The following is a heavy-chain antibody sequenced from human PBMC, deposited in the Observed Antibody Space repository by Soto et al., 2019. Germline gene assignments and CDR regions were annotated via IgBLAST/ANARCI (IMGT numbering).Heavy chain of an antibody. Sequence: PSETLSLTCPVSGGSISSYYWSWIRQPPGKGLEWIGYIYYSGSTNYHPSLKSRVTISVYTSKNQFSLKLSSVTAADTAVYYCAREGNSSGYYYYYGMDVWGQGTTVTVSS. J-gene: IGHJ6*02. CDR1: GGSISSYY. D-gene: IGHD3-22*01. V-gene: IGHV4-59*01. CDR3: AREGNSSGYYYYYGMDV. CDR2: IYYSGST.